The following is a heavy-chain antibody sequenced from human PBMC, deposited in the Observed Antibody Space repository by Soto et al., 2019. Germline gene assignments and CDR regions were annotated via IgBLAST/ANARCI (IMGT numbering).Heavy chain of an antibody. Sequence: QEQLVESGGGVAQPGRSLRLSCRVSGFTFINYAMHWVRQAPGKGLEWVALISGDGSNEYYADSVKGRFTISRDNSRNTLYLQMNSLRADDTAVYYCARHLSHLKSGWLDPWGQGTLVTVSS. D-gene: IGHD3-3*02. J-gene: IGHJ5*02. CDR1: GFTFINYA. V-gene: IGHV3-30-3*01. CDR3: ARHLSHLKSGWLDP. CDR2: ISGDGSNE.